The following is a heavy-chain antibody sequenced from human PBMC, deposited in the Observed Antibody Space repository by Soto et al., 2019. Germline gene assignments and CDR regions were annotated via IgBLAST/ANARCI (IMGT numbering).Heavy chain of an antibody. D-gene: IGHD1-7*01. V-gene: IGHV3-9*01. CDR2: INWNSGNI. CDR1: GFNFDDYA. Sequence: EVQLVESGGGLVQPGRSLRLSCAGSGFNFDDYAMHWVRHAPGKGLEWVSGINWNSGNIDYADSVKGRFTISRDNAKNSLYLQMNSLRPEDTAFYYCAKGPRYTSNYNDWFDPWGQGTLVTVSS. J-gene: IGHJ5*02. CDR3: AKGPRYTSNYNDWFDP.